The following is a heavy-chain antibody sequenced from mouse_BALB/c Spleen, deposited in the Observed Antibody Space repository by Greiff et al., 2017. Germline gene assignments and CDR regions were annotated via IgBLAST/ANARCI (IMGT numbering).Heavy chain of an antibody. CDR2: ISSGSSTI. CDR3: ARSGAYYGNFYAMDY. V-gene: IGHV5-17*02. D-gene: IGHD2-10*01. J-gene: IGHJ4*01. CDR1: GFTFSSFG. Sequence: EVQRVESGGGLVQPGGSRKLSCAASGFTFSSFGMHWVRQAPEKGLEWVAYISSGSSTIYYADTVKGRFTISRDNPKNTLFLQMTSLRSEDTAMYYCARSGAYYGNFYAMDYWGQGTSVTVSS.